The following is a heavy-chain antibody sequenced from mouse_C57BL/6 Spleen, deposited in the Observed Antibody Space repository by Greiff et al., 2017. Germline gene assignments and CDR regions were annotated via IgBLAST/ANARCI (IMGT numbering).Heavy chain of an antibody. CDR2: ISDGGSYT. J-gene: IGHJ2*01. CDR3: ARDSHYYGSSYNGYFDY. V-gene: IGHV5-4*01. Sequence: EVTLVESGGGLVKPGGSLKLSCAASGFTFSSYALSWVRQTPEKRLEWVATISDGGSYTYYPDNVKGRFTISRDNAKNNLYLQMSHLKSEDTAMYYCARDSHYYGSSYNGYFDYWGQGTTLTVSS. CDR1: GFTFSSYA. D-gene: IGHD1-1*01.